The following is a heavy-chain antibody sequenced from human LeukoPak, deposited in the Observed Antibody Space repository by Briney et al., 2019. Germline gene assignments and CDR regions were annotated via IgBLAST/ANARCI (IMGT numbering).Heavy chain of an antibody. CDR2: INHSGST. Sequence: SETLSLTCAVYGGSFSGYYWSWIRQPPGKGLEWIGEINHSGSTNYNPSLKSRVTISVDTSKNQFSLKLSSVTAADTAVYNCARGLTYDVWSGYYSRDYFDYWGQGTLVTVSS. J-gene: IGHJ4*02. CDR3: ARGLTYDVWSGYYSRDYFDY. V-gene: IGHV4-34*01. CDR1: GGSFSGYY. D-gene: IGHD3-3*01.